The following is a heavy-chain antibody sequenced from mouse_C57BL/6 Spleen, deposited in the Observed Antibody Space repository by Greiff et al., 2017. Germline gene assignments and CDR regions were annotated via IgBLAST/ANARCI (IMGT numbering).Heavy chain of an antibody. CDR2: IYPGDGDT. V-gene: IGHV1-82*01. CDR3: ARGGHYHGSSSWYFDV. Sequence: QVQLQQSGPELVKPGASVKISCKASGYAFSSSWMNWVKQRPGKGLEWIGRIYPGDGDTNYNGKFKGKATLTADKSSSTAYMQLSSLTSEDSAVYFCARGGHYHGSSSWYFDVWGTGTTVTVSS. J-gene: IGHJ1*03. D-gene: IGHD1-1*01. CDR1: GYAFSSSW.